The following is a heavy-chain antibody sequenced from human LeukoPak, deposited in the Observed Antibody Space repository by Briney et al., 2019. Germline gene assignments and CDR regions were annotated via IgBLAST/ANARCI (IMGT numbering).Heavy chain of an antibody. CDR2: IWHGGSIE. CDR1: GFTFSRSD. V-gene: IGHV3-30*02. J-gene: IGHJ4*02. D-gene: IGHD5-18*01. CDR3: ARVGRGYSFKVYYFDY. Sequence: GGSLRLSCAASGFTFSRSDMHWVRQAPGKGLEWVAFIWHGGSIEYYADSVKGRFTISRDNSKNTLFLQMNSLRAEDTAVYFCARVGRGYSFKVYYFDYWGQGTLVTVSS.